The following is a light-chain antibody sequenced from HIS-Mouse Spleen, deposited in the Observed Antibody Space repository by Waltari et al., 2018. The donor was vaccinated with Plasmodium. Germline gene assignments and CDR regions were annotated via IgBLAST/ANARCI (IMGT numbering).Light chain of an antibody. CDR2: EDS. CDR1: ALPKKY. J-gene: IGLJ6*01. CDR3: YSTDSSGNHSV. V-gene: IGLV3-10*01. Sequence: SYELTQPPSVSVSPGQTARITCLGNALPKKYASWYQQKSGQAPVLVIYEDSKRPSGIPERFSGSSSGTMATLTISGAQVEDEADYYCYSTDSSGNHSVFGSGTKVTVL.